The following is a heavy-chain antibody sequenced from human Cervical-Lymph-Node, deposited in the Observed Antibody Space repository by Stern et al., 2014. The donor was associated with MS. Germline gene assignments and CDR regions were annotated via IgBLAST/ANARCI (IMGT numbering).Heavy chain of an antibody. V-gene: IGHV3-33*01. D-gene: IGHD2-15*01. Sequence: GQLVESGGGVVQPGTYLRLSCAASAFNFNNYAMHWVRQAPGQGLDWVAVIWYYGSKKYYAASVRGRFTISRDHSKNTLYLQMTGLRADDTAVYYCAADRYCSADSCQGLFDYWGQGTLVTVSS. CDR1: AFNFNNYA. CDR2: IWYYGSKK. J-gene: IGHJ4*02. CDR3: AADRYCSADSCQGLFDY.